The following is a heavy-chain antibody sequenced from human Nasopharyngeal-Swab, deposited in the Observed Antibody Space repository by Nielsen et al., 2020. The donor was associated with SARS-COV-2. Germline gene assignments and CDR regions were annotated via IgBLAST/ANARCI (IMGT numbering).Heavy chain of an antibody. J-gene: IGHJ6*02. Sequence: GGSLRLSCAASGFTFSSYDMHWVRQATGKGLEWVSAIGTAGDPYYPGSVKGRFTISRDNSKNTLYLQMNSLRAEDTAVYYCARGCSSTSCYRSDGMDVWGQGTTVTVSS. CDR3: ARGCSSTSCYRSDGMDV. CDR2: IGTAGDP. CDR1: GFTFSSYD. D-gene: IGHD2-2*01. V-gene: IGHV3-13*05.